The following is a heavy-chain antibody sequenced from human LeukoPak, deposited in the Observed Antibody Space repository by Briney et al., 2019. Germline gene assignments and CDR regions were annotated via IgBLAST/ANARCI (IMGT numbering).Heavy chain of an antibody. CDR2: ISGSGGST. CDR3: ASPKAAGTNYFDY. J-gene: IGHJ4*02. V-gene: IGHV3-23*01. CDR1: GFTFSSYA. D-gene: IGHD6-13*01. Sequence: GGSLRFSCAASGFTFSSYAMSWVRQAPGKGLEWVSAISGSGGSTYYADSVKGRFTISRDNSKNTLYLQMNSLRAEDTAVYYCASPKAAGTNYFDYWGQGTLVTVSS.